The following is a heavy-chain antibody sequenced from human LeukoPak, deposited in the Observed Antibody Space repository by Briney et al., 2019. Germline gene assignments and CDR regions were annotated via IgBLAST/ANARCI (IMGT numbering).Heavy chain of an antibody. CDR3: ARGGKATVVTM. D-gene: IGHD4-23*01. V-gene: IGHV4-4*07. CDR2: MYSSGST. Sequence: PSETLSLTCTVSGGSINSYYWTWIRQSAGKGLEWIGRMYSSGSTNYNPSLKSRVSMSVDTSKNQFSVKLTSVTAADTAVYYCARGGKATVVTMWGRGTLVTVSS. J-gene: IGHJ2*01. CDR1: GGSINSYY.